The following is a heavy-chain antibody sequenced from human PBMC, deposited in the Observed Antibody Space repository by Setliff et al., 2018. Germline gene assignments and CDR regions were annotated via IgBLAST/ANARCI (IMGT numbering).Heavy chain of an antibody. V-gene: IGHV4-39*07. CDR1: GGSISSSYYY. CDR3: ARYDSSGYSENYYFDY. D-gene: IGHD3-22*01. Sequence: SETLSLTCTASGGSISSSYYYWGWIRQPPGKGLEWIGCVYYSGNTYYSPSLKSRVTMFVDTSKNQFSLMLYSVTAADTAIYYCARYDSSGYSENYYFDYWGQGTLVTVSS. J-gene: IGHJ4*02. CDR2: VYYSGNT.